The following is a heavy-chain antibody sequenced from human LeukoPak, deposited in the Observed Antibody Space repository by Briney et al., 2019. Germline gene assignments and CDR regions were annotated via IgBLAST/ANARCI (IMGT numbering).Heavy chain of an antibody. J-gene: IGHJ4*02. D-gene: IGHD3-16*01. Sequence: SETLSLTCTVSGGSISSYYWSWIRQPPGKGLEWIGYIYYSGSTNYNPSLKSRVTISVDTSKNQFSLKLSSVTAADTAVYYCARAMITFGGAYFYYFDYWGQGTLVTVSS. CDR2: IYYSGST. CDR1: GGSISSYY. V-gene: IGHV4-59*01. CDR3: ARAMITFGGAYFYYFDY.